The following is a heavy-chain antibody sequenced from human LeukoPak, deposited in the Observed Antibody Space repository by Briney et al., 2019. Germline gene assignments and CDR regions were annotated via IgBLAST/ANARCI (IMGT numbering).Heavy chain of an antibody. Sequence: SETLSLTCAVYGGSFSGYYWSWIRQPPGKGLEWIGEINHSGSTNYNPSLKSRVTISVDTSKNQFSLKLSSVTAADTAVYYCAGGGGYSSFGYWGQGTLVTVSS. CDR3: AGGGGYSSFGY. CDR2: INHSGST. CDR1: GGSFSGYY. V-gene: IGHV4-34*01. J-gene: IGHJ4*02. D-gene: IGHD5-18*01.